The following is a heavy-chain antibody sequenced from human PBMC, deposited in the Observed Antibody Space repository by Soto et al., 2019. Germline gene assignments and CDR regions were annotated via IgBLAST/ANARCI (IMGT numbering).Heavy chain of an antibody. V-gene: IGHV3-53*01. CDR2: IYSGGST. CDR3: AREGRDRGNYGMDV. J-gene: IGHJ6*02. Sequence: LRLSCAASGFTVSSNYMIWVRQAPGKGLEWVSVIYSGGSTYYADSVKGRFTISRDNSKNTLYLQMNSLRAEDTAVYYCAREGRDRGNYGMDVWGQGTTVTVSS. CDR1: GFTVSSNY. D-gene: IGHD3-10*01.